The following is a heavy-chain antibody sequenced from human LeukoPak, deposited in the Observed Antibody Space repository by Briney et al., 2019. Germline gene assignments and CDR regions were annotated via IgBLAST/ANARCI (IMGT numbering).Heavy chain of an antibody. D-gene: IGHD3-22*01. J-gene: IGHJ4*02. CDR1: GGSISNYY. CDR3: ASYSSGYPYYFDY. Sequence: NSSESLSLTCTASGGSISNYYWSWIRQPPGKGLEWIGYIYYSGSTNYNPSLKSRVTISVDTSKNQFSLKLSSVTAADTAVYYCASYSSGYPYYFDYWGQGTLVTVSS. V-gene: IGHV4-59*08. CDR2: IYYSGST.